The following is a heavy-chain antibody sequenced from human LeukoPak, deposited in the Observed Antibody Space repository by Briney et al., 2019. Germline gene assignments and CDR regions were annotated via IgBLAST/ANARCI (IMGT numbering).Heavy chain of an antibody. CDR1: GGSFSGYY. D-gene: IGHD4-17*01. J-gene: IGHJ4*02. V-gene: IGHV4-34*01. CDR2: INHSGST. Sequence: SETLSLTCAVYGGSFSGYYWSWIRQPPGKGLEWIGEINHSGSTNYNPSLKSRVTISVDTSKNQFSLKLSSVTAADTAVYYCARGLGDYGEGGLDYWGQGTLVTVSS. CDR3: ARGLGDYGEGGLDY.